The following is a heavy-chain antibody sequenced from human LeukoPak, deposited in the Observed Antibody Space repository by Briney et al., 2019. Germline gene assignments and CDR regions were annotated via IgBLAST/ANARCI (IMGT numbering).Heavy chain of an antibody. V-gene: IGHV3-74*01. J-gene: IGHJ3*02. CDR1: GXTFSTYW. Sequence: PGGSLRLSCAASGXTFSTYWMHWVRQAPGKGQVWVSRINSDGSRTTYADSVKGRFTISRDNAKNTLYLQMNSLRTEDTAVYYCARPETQYSSGLDGFDIWGQGTMVTVSS. CDR2: INSDGSRT. CDR3: ARPETQYSSGLDGFDI. D-gene: IGHD6-19*01.